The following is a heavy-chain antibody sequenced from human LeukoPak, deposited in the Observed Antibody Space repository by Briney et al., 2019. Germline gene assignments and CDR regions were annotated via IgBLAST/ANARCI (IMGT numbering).Heavy chain of an antibody. D-gene: IGHD4-11*01. CDR2: IYSGGIT. Sequence: GGSLRLSCAASGVAVSNNYMSWVRQAPGKGLEWVSIIYSGGITYYGDSVKGRFTISRDNSKNTLYLQMNSLRAEDTAGYYCTRDSTTFRFGYWGQGTLVTVSS. CDR1: GVAVSNNY. J-gene: IGHJ4*02. V-gene: IGHV3-53*01. CDR3: TRDSTTFRFGY.